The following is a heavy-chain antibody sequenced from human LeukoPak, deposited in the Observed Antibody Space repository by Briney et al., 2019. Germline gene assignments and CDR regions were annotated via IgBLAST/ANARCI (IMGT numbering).Heavy chain of an antibody. Sequence: SETLSLTCAVYGGSFSGYYWSWIRQPPGKGLEWIGEINHSGSTNYNPSLKSRVTISVDTSKNQFSLKLSSVTAADTAVYYCARAGRGTYYDILTGVAGFDYWGQGTLVTVSS. D-gene: IGHD3-9*01. CDR3: ARAGRGTYYDILTGVAGFDY. CDR2: INHSGST. J-gene: IGHJ4*02. V-gene: IGHV4-34*01. CDR1: GGSFSGYY.